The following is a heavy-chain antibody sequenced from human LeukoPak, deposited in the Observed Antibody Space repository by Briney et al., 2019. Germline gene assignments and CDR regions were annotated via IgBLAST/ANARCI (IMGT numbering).Heavy chain of an antibody. Sequence: SVKVSCKASGGTFSSYAISWVRQAPGQGLEWMGGIVPIFGTANYAQKFQGRVTITTDESTSTAYMELSSLRSEDTAVYYCARDPKGGYSYGFDYWGQGTLVTVSS. CDR2: IVPIFGTA. CDR1: GGTFSSYA. D-gene: IGHD5-18*01. J-gene: IGHJ4*02. V-gene: IGHV1-69*05. CDR3: ARDPKGGYSYGFDY.